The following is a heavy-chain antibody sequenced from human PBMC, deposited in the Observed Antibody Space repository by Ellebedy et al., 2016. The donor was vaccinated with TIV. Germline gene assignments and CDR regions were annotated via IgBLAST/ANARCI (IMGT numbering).Heavy chain of an antibody. D-gene: IGHD1-1*01. CDR1: GGSISSYY. Sequence: MPSETLSLTCTVPGGSISSYYWSWIRQPPGKGLECIGYIYYSGSTNYNPSLKSRVTISVDTSKYQLSLKLNSVTAADTAVYYCARVLRGGRSGDYFDSWGQGTLVTVSS. J-gene: IGHJ4*02. CDR3: ARVLRGGRSGDYFDS. CDR2: IYYSGST. V-gene: IGHV4-59*01.